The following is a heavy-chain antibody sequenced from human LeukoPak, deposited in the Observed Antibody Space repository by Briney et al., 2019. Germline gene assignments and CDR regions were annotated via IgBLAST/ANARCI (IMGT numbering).Heavy chain of an antibody. CDR1: GFHFSNYG. J-gene: IGHJ6*03. Sequence: GGTLRLSCATSGFHFSNYGMNWVRQAPGKGLEWVSGIIASGDITYYADSVKGRFTISRDNSKNTLYLQMNSLRAEDTAVYYCAKVTNTAMVRNYYYMDVWGKGTTVTISS. V-gene: IGHV3-23*01. CDR2: IIASGDIT. CDR3: AKVTNTAMVRNYYYMDV. D-gene: IGHD5-18*01.